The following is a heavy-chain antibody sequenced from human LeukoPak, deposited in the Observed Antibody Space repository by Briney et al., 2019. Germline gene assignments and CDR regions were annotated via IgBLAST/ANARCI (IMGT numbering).Heavy chain of an antibody. CDR2: INHSGST. D-gene: IGHD2-21*02. J-gene: IGHJ4*02. V-gene: IGHV4-34*01. CDR1: GGSFSGYY. CDR3: ASFYCGGDCYWN. Sequence: SETLSLTCAVYGGSFSGYYWSWIRQPPGKGLEWIGEINHSGSTNYNPSLKSRVTISVDTSKNQFSLKLSSVTAADTAVYYCASFYCGGDCYWNWGQGTLVTVSS.